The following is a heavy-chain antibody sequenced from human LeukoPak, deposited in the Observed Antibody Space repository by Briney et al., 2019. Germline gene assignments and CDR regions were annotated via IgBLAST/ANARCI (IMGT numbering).Heavy chain of an antibody. CDR1: GFIFKKYW. D-gene: IGHD5-24*01. V-gene: IGHV3-7*01. J-gene: IGHJ4*02. CDR2: IKEDGSET. CDR3: ARETPRRGETRDGYR. Sequence: PGGSLRLSCAASGFIFKKYWMNWVRQVPGKGLECLANIKEDGSETYYADSVKGRFTISRDNPKNLLFLQINSLRVDDTAVYYCARETPRRGETRDGYRWGQGTVVTVSS.